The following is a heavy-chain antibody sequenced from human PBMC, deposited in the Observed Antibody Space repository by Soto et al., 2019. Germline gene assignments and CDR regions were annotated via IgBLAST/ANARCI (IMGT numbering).Heavy chain of an antibody. CDR3: ACSVYYHNSGMDV. V-gene: IGHV1-2*04. Sequence: ASVKVSCKASGYTFTVYYMHWVRQAPGQGLEWMGWINPNSGGTNYAQKFQGWVTMTRDTSISTAYMELSRLRSDDTAVYYCACSVYYHNSGMDVWCQGTLVSVFS. CDR2: INPNSGGT. CDR1: GYTFTVYY. D-gene: IGHD3-22*01. J-gene: IGHJ6*02.